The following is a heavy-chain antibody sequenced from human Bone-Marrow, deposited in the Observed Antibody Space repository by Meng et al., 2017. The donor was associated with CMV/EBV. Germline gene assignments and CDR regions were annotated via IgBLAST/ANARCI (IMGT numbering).Heavy chain of an antibody. D-gene: IGHD3-10*01. CDR1: GGTFSSYA. CDR3: ASDQSGNMVRGAPLDP. J-gene: IGHJ5*02. Sequence: SVKVSCKASGGTFSSYAISWVRQAPGQGLEWMGGIIPILGIANYAQKFQGRVTITADKSTSTAYMELSSLRSEDTAVYYCASDQSGNMVRGAPLDPWGQGTLVTVSS. V-gene: IGHV1-69*10. CDR2: IIPILGIA.